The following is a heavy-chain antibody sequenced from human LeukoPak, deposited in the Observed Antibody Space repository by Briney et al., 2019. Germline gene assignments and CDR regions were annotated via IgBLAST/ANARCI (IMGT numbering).Heavy chain of an antibody. Sequence: SVKVSCKASGGTFSSYAISWVRQAPGQGLEWMGGIIPIFGTANYAQKFQGRVTITADESTSTAYMELSSLRPEDTAVYYCATSHRIFGVVTTTGYFDYWGQGTLVTVSS. CDR1: GGTFSSYA. V-gene: IGHV1-69*13. CDR3: ATSHRIFGVVTTTGYFDY. J-gene: IGHJ4*02. D-gene: IGHD3-3*02. CDR2: IIPIFGTA.